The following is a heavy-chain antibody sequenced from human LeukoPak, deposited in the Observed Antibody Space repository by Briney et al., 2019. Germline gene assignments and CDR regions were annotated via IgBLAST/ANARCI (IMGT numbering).Heavy chain of an antibody. CDR3: AKKTIVGATVDAFDI. CDR1: GFTFSTYT. CDR2: ISRAGSDQR. Sequence: PGGSLRLSCAASGFTFSTYTMNWVRQAPGKGLEGVSSISRAGSDQRHYAESVRGRFTISRDNDKNSLYLQMNSLRAEDTAVYYCAKKTIVGATVDAFDIWGQGTMVTVSS. V-gene: IGHV3-21*01. J-gene: IGHJ3*02. D-gene: IGHD1-26*01.